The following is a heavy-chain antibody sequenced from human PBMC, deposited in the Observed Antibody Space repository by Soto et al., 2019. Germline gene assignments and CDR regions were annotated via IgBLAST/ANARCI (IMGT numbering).Heavy chain of an antibody. Sequence: SETLSLTCTVSGGSINDYYWSWIRQPPGRGLEWIGYIYNGGTTNYNPSLKSRVTISVDTSKNQFSLKLTSVTAAVTALYYCASAVTVVWFALWGQGTLVPVSS. D-gene: IGHD4-17*01. CDR2: IYNGGTT. J-gene: IGHJ5*02. CDR1: GGSINDYY. CDR3: ASAVTVVWFAL. V-gene: IGHV4-59*08.